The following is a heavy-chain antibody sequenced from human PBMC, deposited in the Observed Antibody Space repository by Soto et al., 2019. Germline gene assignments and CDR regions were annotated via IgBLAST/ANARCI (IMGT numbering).Heavy chain of an antibody. D-gene: IGHD3-10*01. CDR1: GFPFSRCD. CDR3: AKVLYASESFDSEEAPYGMDV. V-gene: IGHV3-33*06. Sequence: QVQLVESGGGVVHPGRSLRLSCAASGFPFSRCDMHWVRQAPGKGLEWVAVLWFDGSNEYYADSVQGRFTISRDNSKNTLYLQMDSLRAEDTAVYYCAKVLYASESFDSEEAPYGMDVWGQGTTVTVSS. J-gene: IGHJ6*02. CDR2: LWFDGSNE.